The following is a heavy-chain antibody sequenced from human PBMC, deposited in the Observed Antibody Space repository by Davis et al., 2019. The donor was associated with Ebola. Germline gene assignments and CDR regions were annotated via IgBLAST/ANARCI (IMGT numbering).Heavy chain of an antibody. Sequence: AASVKVSCKASGYTFTSYYMHWVRQAPGQGLEWMGIINPSGGSTSYARKFQGRVTMTTDTSTSTAYMELRSLRSDDTAVYYCARVSVKYQLRSDYWGQGTLVTVSS. CDR1: GYTFTSYY. CDR2: INPSGGST. V-gene: IGHV1-46*01. CDR3: ARVSVKYQLRSDY. D-gene: IGHD2-2*01. J-gene: IGHJ4*02.